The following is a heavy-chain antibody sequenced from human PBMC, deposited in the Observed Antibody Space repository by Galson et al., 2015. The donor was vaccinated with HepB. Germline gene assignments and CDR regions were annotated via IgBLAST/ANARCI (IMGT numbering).Heavy chain of an antibody. CDR2: IKSKADGGTT. V-gene: IGHV3-15*01. CDR1: GSTFNIAW. CDR3: ATHGLLCSNYYFHY. J-gene: IGHJ4*02. Sequence: SLRLSCAASGSTFNIAWMSWVRQAPGKGLEWVGRIKSKADGGTTDYAAPVEGRFTVSRDDSKNTLYLQINSLKTEDTAVYYCATHGLLCSNYYFHYWGRGTLVTVSS. D-gene: IGHD4-11*01.